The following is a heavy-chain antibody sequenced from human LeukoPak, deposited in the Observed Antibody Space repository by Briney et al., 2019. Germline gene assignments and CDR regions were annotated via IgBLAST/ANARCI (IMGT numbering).Heavy chain of an antibody. J-gene: IGHJ4*02. V-gene: IGHV3-53*01. CDR3: ARGGYSSGWYRD. CDR1: GFTVSTNY. Sequence: GGSLRLSCAASGFTVSTNYMNWVRQAPGKGLEWVSVVHSGGTTYYADSVKGRFTISRDNSKNTLYLQMNSLRAEDTAVYYCARGGYSSGWYRDWGQGTLVTVSS. D-gene: IGHD6-19*01. CDR2: VHSGGTT.